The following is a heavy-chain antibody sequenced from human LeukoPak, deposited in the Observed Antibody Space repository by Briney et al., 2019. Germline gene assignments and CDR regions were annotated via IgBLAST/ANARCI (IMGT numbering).Heavy chain of an antibody. V-gene: IGHV4-59*08. CDR2: IYHSGST. CDR3: ARQTRLEGSDY. Sequence: SETLSLXCTVSGGSISSYYWSWIRQPAGKGLEWIGSIYHSGSTYYNPSLKSRVTISVDTSKNQFSLKLSSVTAADTAVYYCARQTRLEGSDYWGQGTLVTVSS. D-gene: IGHD1-1*01. J-gene: IGHJ4*02. CDR1: GGSISSYY.